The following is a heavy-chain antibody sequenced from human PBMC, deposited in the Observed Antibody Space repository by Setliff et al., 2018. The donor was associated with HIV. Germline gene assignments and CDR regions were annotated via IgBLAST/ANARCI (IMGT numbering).Heavy chain of an antibody. CDR3: ARDNSYYYGSGSHYWYGMDV. V-gene: IGHV4-39*07. CDR2: IFYSGRS. CDR1: GGSIDSSDYY. Sequence: LSLTCTVSGGSIDSSDYYWGWIRQPPGKGLEWIGSIFYSGRSMYNPSLKSRVTMSVDTSKNQFSLRLTSVTAADTAVYYCARDNSYYYGSGSHYWYGMDVWGQGTTVTVSS. J-gene: IGHJ6*01. D-gene: IGHD3-10*01.